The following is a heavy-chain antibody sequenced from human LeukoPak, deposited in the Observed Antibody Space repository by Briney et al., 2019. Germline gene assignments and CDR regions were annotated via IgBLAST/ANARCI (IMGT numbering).Heavy chain of an antibody. CDR2: ISYDGSNK. V-gene: IGHV3-30*18. CDR1: GFTFSSYG. CDR3: AKVAGGWRPYMDV. Sequence: QPGGSLRLSCAASGFTFSSYGMHWVRQAPGKGLEWVAVISYDGSNKYYADSVKGRFTISRDNSKNTLYLQMNSLRAEDTAVYYCAKVAGGWRPYMDVWGKGTTVTVSS. D-gene: IGHD6-19*01. J-gene: IGHJ6*03.